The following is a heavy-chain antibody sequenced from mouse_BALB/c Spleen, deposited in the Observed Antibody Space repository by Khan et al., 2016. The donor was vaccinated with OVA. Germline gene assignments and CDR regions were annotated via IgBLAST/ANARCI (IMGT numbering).Heavy chain of an antibody. Sequence: EVELVESGGDLVKPGGSLKLSCAASGFTFSTYGMSWVRPTPDKRLVWVATVSTCGGYTYYPASVKGRFTISRDNAKNTLYLQMSGLKSEDTAMFYCTRLAYYYDSEGFAYWGQGTLVTVSA. CDR2: VSTCGGYT. CDR1: GFTFSTYG. J-gene: IGHJ3*01. D-gene: IGHD1-1*01. CDR3: TRLAYYYDSEGFAY. V-gene: IGHV5-6*01.